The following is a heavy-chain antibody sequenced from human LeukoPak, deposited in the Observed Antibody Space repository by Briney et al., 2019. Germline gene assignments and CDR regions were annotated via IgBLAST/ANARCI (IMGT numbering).Heavy chain of an antibody. Sequence: SGGSLRLPCAASGFTFSSYSMNWVRQAPGKGLEWVSSISSSSSYIYSADSVKGRFTISRDNSKNTLYLQMNSLRAEDTAVYYCAKSSGWYFWFDPWGQGTLVTVSS. D-gene: IGHD6-19*01. CDR2: ISSSSSYI. V-gene: IGHV3-21*04. J-gene: IGHJ5*02. CDR3: AKSSGWYFWFDP. CDR1: GFTFSSYS.